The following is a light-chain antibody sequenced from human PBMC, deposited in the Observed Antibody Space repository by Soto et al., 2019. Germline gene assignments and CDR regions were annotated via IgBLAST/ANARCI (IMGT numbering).Light chain of an antibody. V-gene: IGLV2-23*02. CDR2: GVT. CDR1: RSDIGSYNN. CDR3: AAWDDSLRVVL. Sequence: QSALTQPASVSGSPGQSITIPCTGSRSDIGSYNNVAWYQKHPGKAPRVMIFGVTKRPSGISDRFFGSKSGSTASLTISGLQAEDEADYYCAAWDDSLRVVLFGGGTKLTVL. J-gene: IGLJ2*01.